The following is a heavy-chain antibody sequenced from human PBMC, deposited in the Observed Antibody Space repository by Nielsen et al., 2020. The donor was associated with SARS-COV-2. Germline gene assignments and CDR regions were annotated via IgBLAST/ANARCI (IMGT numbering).Heavy chain of an antibody. V-gene: IGHV1-18*04. CDR1: GYTFTKYG. CDR3: ARDPYSSSDENWFDP. Sequence: ASVKVSCKASGYTFTKYGISWVRQAPGQGLEWMGWISGNSDSAKYVKKFLGRVIMTTDTSTSTAYLEVRSLRSDDTAVYYCARDPYSSSDENWFDPWGQGTLVTVSS. D-gene: IGHD6-6*01. J-gene: IGHJ5*02. CDR2: ISGNSDSA.